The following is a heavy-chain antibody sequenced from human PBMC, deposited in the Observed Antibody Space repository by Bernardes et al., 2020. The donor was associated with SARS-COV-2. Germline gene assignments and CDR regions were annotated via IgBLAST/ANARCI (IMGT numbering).Heavy chain of an antibody. CDR1: GYSFSSYW. V-gene: IGHV5-51*01. Sequence: GESLKISCKGSGYSFSSYWIGWVRQMPGKGLEWMGIIYPGDSDTRYSPSFQGQVSISADKSISTAYLQWRSLKASDTAMYYCARSSDYDFYYLEYWGQGTLVTVSS. CDR3: ARSSDYDFYYLEY. J-gene: IGHJ4*02. CDR2: IYPGDSDT. D-gene: IGHD3-3*01.